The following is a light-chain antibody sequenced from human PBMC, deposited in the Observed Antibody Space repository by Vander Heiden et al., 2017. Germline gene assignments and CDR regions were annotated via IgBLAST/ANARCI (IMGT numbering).Light chain of an antibody. J-gene: IGLJ7*01. CDR1: SRAVGSPNP. CDR2: EDS. Sequence: QSVLPQPASGSGSPGQSITISCTVMSRAVGSPNPVSWYQQHPVKAPKLIIHEDSDRPSGISNRFSGSKSGNTASLTIFGLQAEDEAEYYCCSYDVSVSFVFGGGTHLTVL. V-gene: IGLV2-23*01. CDR3: CSYDVSVSFV.